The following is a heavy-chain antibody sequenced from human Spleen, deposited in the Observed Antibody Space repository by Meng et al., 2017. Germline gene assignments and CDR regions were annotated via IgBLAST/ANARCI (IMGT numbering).Heavy chain of an antibody. V-gene: IGHV4-4*02. J-gene: IGHJ4*02. Sequence: GSLRLSCAVSGGSISSSNWWSWVRQPPGKGLEWSGEIHHSGSTNYNPSLKSRVTISIDKSKNQFSLKLSSVTAADSAVYYCARGPTTMAHDFDYWGQGTLVTVSS. CDR1: GGSISSSNW. D-gene: IGHD4-11*01. CDR2: IHHSGST. CDR3: ARGPTTMAHDFDY.